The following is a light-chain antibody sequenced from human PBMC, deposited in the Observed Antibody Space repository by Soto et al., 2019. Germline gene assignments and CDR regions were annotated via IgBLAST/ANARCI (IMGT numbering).Light chain of an antibody. Sequence: IVLTQSPGTLSLSPGERATLSCRASQSVSSSYLAWYQQKPGQAPRLLIYGASSRATGIPDRFSGSGSGTDFTLTISRLEPEDFAVYYCQQCGSSPQTFGQGTKVEIK. CDR1: QSVSSSY. CDR2: GAS. J-gene: IGKJ1*01. CDR3: QQCGSSPQT. V-gene: IGKV3-20*01.